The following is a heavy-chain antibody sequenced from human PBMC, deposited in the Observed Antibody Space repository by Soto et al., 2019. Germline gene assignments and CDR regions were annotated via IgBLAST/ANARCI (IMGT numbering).Heavy chain of an antibody. J-gene: IGHJ6*02. Sequence: QVQLVQSGAEVKKPGSSVKVSCKASGGTFSSYAISWVRQAPGQGLEWMGGIIPIFGTANYAQKFQGRVTITADESTSTAYMELSSLRSEDTAVYYCAREYFDWLLSGYYYGMDVWGQGTTVTVSS. CDR2: IIPIFGTA. CDR1: GGTFSSYA. V-gene: IGHV1-69*12. D-gene: IGHD3-9*01. CDR3: AREYFDWLLSGYYYGMDV.